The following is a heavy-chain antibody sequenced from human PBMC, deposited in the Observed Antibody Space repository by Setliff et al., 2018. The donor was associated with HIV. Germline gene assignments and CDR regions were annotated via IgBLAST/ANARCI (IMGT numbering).Heavy chain of an antibody. Sequence: SETLSLTCAVYGGSFTGHYWTWIRQPTGKGLEWIGEVTHSGNTKYNPSLRSRLSIAVDKSVNQFSLNLTSVTAADTAVYYCARINPFGDYQDSYFYYMDVWGKGTTVTVS. V-gene: IGHV4-34*01. D-gene: IGHD4-17*01. CDR3: ARINPFGDYQDSYFYYMDV. J-gene: IGHJ6*03. CDR1: GGSFTGHY. CDR2: VTHSGNT.